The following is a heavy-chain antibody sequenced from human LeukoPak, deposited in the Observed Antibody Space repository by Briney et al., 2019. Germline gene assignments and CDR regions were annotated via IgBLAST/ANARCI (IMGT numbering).Heavy chain of an antibody. J-gene: IGHJ4*02. CDR1: GFTFSSHW. D-gene: IGHD4-23*01. CDR3: ARAGRSFNGGSSDY. CDR2: IRQDGNEK. V-gene: IGHV3-7*01. Sequence: PVGSLRLSCAASGFTFSSHWMSWVRQAPGKGLEWVAHIRQDGNEKQYMESVRGRFTISRDNTKNSMYPQMDSLRDEDTAVYYCARAGRSFNGGSSDYWGQGTLVTVSS.